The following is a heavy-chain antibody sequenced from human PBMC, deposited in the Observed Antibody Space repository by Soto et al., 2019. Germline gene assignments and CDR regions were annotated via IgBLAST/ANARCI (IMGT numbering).Heavy chain of an antibody. CDR3: AQARCSGSSVPDY. J-gene: IGHJ4*01. D-gene: IGHD2-15*01. V-gene: IGHV3-23*01. Sequence: HPGGSLRLSCAASGFTFNSYTMAWVRQAPGKGLEWVSSISGSGGSPSYADSVQGRFTISRDNSRNTLSLQMNSLRAEDTATYYCAQARCSGSSVPDYWGHGSLVTVSS. CDR2: ISGSGGSP. CDR1: GFTFNSYT.